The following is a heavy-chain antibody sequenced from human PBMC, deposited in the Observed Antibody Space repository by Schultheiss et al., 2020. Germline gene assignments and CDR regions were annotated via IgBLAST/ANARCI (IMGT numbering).Heavy chain of an antibody. Sequence: GSLRLSCTVSGGSISSYYWSWIRQPPGKGLEWIGYIYYSGSTNYNPSLKSRVTISVDTSKNQFSLKLSSVTAADTAVYYCARDRGSSWYFIDYWGQGTLVTVSS. V-gene: IGHV4-59*01. CDR2: IYYSGST. CDR1: GGSISSYY. CDR3: ARDRGSSWYFIDY. D-gene: IGHD6-13*01. J-gene: IGHJ4*02.